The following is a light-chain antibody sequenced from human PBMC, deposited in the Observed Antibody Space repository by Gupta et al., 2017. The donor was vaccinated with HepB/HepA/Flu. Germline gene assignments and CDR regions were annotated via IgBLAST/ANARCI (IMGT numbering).Light chain of an antibody. CDR1: KLGDKD. Sequence: SYELTQPPSVSVSPGQTASITCSGDKLGDKDACWYQQKPAPSPGRGSEQDSKRPSGIPERGSGYDSGNTDIMNTVGTEAMDESDAESQEWASRAHVVFGAGTKLTVL. V-gene: IGLV3-1*01. J-gene: IGLJ2*01. CDR2: QDS. CDR3: QEWASRAHVV.